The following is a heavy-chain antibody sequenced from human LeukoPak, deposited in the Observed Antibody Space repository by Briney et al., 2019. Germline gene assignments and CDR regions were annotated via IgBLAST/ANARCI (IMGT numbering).Heavy chain of an antibody. Sequence: GGSLRLSCAASGFTFTSYWMTWVRQAPGKGLEWVANINQDGGGRYYVDSVKGRFTISRDNSKNTLYLQMNSLRAEDTAVYYCARGDYCSSTSCYMAYYYYYMDVWGKGTTVTVSS. D-gene: IGHD2-2*02. CDR1: GFTFTSYW. CDR2: INQDGGGR. CDR3: ARGDYCSSTSCYMAYYYYYMDV. V-gene: IGHV3-7*01. J-gene: IGHJ6*03.